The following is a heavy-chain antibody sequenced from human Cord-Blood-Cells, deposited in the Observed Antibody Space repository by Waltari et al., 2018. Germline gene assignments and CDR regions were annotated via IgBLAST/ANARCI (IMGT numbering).Heavy chain of an antibody. CDR2: INHSGST. CDR1: GGSFSGYY. J-gene: IGHJ6*02. V-gene: IGHV4-34*01. Sequence: QVQLQQWGAGLLKPSETLSLTCAVYGGSFSGYYWGWIRQPPGKGLEWIGEINHSGSTNYTPSLKSRVTISVDTSKNQFSLNLSSVTAADTAVYYCARGRRYYYYFGMDVWGQGTTVTVSS. CDR3: ARGRRYYYYFGMDV.